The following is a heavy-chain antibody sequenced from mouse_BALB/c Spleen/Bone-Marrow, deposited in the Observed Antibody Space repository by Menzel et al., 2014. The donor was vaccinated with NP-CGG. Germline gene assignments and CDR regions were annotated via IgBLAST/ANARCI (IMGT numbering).Heavy chain of an antibody. CDR3: ARLDGFAY. V-gene: IGHV3-6*02. CDR2: ISYDGSN. Sequence: VQLQQSGPGLVKPSQSLSLTCSVTGYSITSGYYWNWIRQFPGNKLEWTGYISYDGSNNYNPSLKNRISITRDTSKNQFFLKLNSVTTEDTATYYCARLDGFAYWGQGTLVTVSA. J-gene: IGHJ3*01. CDR1: GYSITSGYY.